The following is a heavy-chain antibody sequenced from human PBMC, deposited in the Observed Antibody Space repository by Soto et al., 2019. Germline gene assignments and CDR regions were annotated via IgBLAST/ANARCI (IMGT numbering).Heavy chain of an antibody. Sequence: GASVKVSCKASGYTFTSYAMHWVRQAPGQRLEWMGWINAGNGNTKYSQKFQGRVTITRDTSASTAYMELSSLRSEDTAVYYCARGRSYYDSSGYPHWGQGTLVTVSS. CDR2: INAGNGNT. J-gene: IGHJ4*02. D-gene: IGHD3-22*01. CDR3: ARGRSYYDSSGYPH. CDR1: GYTFTSYA. V-gene: IGHV1-3*01.